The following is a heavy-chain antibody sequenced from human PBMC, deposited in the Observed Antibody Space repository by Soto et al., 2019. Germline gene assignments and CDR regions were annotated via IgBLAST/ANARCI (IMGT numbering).Heavy chain of an antibody. V-gene: IGHV4-34*01. D-gene: IGHD3-10*01. CDR1: GGSFSGYY. J-gene: IGHJ6*02. CDR2: INHSGIT. Sequence: SETLSLTCAVCGGSFSGYYWSWIRQPPWKGLEWIGEINHSGITNYNPSLKSRVTISVDTSKNQFSLKLSSVTAADTAVYYCAVWRLGRVRGFLPDYYYYHGMDVWGQGTTVTVS. CDR3: AVWRLGRVRGFLPDYYYYHGMDV.